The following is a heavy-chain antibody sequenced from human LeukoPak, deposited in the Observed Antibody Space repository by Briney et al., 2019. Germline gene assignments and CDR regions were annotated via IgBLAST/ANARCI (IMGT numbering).Heavy chain of an antibody. CDR3: ARYYCSGGSCYPDINWFDP. J-gene: IGHJ5*02. D-gene: IGHD2-15*01. Sequence: GGSLRLSCAASGFTFSSYETNWVRQAPGKGLEWVSYISSSGSTIYYADSVKGRFTISRDNAKNSLYLQMNSLRAEDTAVYYCARYYCSGGSCYPDINWFDPWGQGTLVTVSS. CDR1: GFTFSSYE. CDR2: ISSSGSTI. V-gene: IGHV3-48*03.